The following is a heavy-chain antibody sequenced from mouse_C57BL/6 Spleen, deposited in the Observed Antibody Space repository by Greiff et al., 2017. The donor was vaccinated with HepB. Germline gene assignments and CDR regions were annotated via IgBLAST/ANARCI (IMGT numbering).Heavy chain of an antibody. CDR1: GFTFSNYW. Sequence: EVKLMESGGGLVQPGGSMKLSCVASGFTFSNYWMNWVRQSPEKGLEWVAQIRLKSDNYATHYAESVKGRFTISRDDSKSSVYLQMNNLRAEDTGIYYCTVGYYGYPGGYFDYWGQGTTLTVSS. CDR2: IRLKSDNYAT. V-gene: IGHV6-3*01. J-gene: IGHJ2*01. D-gene: IGHD2-2*01. CDR3: TVGYYGYPGGYFDY.